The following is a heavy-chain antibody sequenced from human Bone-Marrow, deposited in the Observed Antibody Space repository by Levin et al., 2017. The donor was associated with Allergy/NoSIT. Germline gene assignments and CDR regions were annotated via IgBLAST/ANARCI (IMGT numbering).Heavy chain of an antibody. Sequence: ASVKVSCKASGYSFTTYVMHWVRQAPGQRPEWMGWINAANGYTQYSEKVKDRVSITRDTSANVVYMQLSRLTSEDTAVYYCTRGGSFDDFLSGYYDGNYFDPWGQGSLVTVSS. J-gene: IGHJ5*02. CDR2: INAANGYT. CDR3: TRGGSFDDFLSGYYDGNYFDP. D-gene: IGHD3-3*01. V-gene: IGHV1-3*01. CDR1: GYSFTTYV.